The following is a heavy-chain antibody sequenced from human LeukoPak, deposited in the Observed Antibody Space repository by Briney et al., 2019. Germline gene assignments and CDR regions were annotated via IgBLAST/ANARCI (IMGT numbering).Heavy chain of an antibody. Sequence: ASVKVSCKASGYTFTSYDIHWVRQATGQGPEWMGWMSPNSGNTGYAQKFQGRVTMTRSTSMSTAYMELSSLRSEDTAVYYCARGPPNWGYDYWGQGTLVTVSS. CDR3: ARGPPNWGYDY. D-gene: IGHD7-27*01. CDR1: GYTFTSYD. V-gene: IGHV1-8*01. J-gene: IGHJ4*02. CDR2: MSPNSGNT.